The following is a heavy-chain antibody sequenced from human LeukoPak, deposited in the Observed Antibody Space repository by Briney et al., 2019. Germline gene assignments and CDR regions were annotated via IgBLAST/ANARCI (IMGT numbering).Heavy chain of an antibody. D-gene: IGHD1-26*01. V-gene: IGHV4-30-2*01. CDR1: GGSISSGGYS. Sequence: SETLSLTCAVSGGSISSGGYSWSWIRQPPGKGLEWIGYIYHSGSIYYNPSLKSRVTISVDRSKNQFSLKLSSVTAADTAVYYCARGSSGSYDYWGQGTLVTVSS. CDR2: IYHSGSI. CDR3: ARGSSGSYDY. J-gene: IGHJ4*02.